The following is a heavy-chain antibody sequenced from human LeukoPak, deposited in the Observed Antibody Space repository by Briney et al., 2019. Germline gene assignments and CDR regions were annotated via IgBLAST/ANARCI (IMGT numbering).Heavy chain of an antibody. CDR3: ARDLFLDNWFDP. Sequence: ASVTVSFKASGYTFTSYGISWVRQAPGQGLEWMGWISAYNGNTNYAQKLQGRVSMTTDTSTSTAYMELRSLRSDDTAVYYCARDLFLDNWFDPWGQGTLVTVSS. CDR2: ISAYNGNT. D-gene: IGHD3-3*01. V-gene: IGHV1-18*01. J-gene: IGHJ5*02. CDR1: GYTFTSYG.